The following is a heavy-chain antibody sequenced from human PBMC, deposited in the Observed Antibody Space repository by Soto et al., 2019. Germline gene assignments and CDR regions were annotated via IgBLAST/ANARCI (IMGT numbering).Heavy chain of an antibody. J-gene: IGHJ4*02. CDR2: ICYYGSQQ. CDR3: RPSARSFYYESGGPYD. V-gene: IGHV3-33*01. D-gene: IGHD3-22*01. Sequence: GXFRSLSCTAVGVGFSAFGMHRVRQATGNGLDWVAVICYYGSQQFYADSVRGRFTISRDNSKNTLYLLMSTLRVDDTAVYYCRPSARSFYYESGGPYDCGQGTRVTVS. CDR1: GVGFSAFG.